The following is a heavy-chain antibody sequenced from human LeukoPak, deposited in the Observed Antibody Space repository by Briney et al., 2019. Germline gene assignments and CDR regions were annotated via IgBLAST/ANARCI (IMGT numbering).Heavy chain of an antibody. CDR3: AKVGGTIDGYNLWIDY. CDR2: ISWNSGSI. V-gene: IGHV3-9*01. D-gene: IGHD5-24*01. CDR1: GFTFDDYA. J-gene: IGHJ4*02. Sequence: PGRSLRLSCAASGFTFDDYAMHWVRQAPGKGLEWVSGISWNSGSIGYADSVKGRFTISRDNAKNSLYLQMNSLRAEDTALYYCAKVGGTIDGYNLWIDYWGQGTLVTVSS.